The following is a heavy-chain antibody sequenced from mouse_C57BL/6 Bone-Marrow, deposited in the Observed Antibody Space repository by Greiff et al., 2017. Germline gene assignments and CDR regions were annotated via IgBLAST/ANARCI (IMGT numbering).Heavy chain of an antibody. V-gene: IGHV3-6*01. J-gene: IGHJ1*03. CDR2: ISYDGSN. CDR1: GYSITSGYY. D-gene: IGHD1-1*01. Sequence: ESGPGLVKPSQSLSLTCSVTGYSITSGYYWNWIRQFPGNKLEWMGYISYDGSNNYNPSLKKRIANTRDTSKNQFFLKLNSVTTEDTATYYCAREPDYYGSSYGYFDVWGTGTTVTVSS. CDR3: AREPDYYGSSYGYFDV.